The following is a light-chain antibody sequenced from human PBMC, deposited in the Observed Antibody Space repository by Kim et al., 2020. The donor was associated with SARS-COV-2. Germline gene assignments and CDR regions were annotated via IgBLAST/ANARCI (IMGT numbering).Light chain of an antibody. J-gene: IGLJ1*01. V-gene: IGLV1-44*01. CDR2: SNN. CDR3: ATWDDSLNGYV. CDR1: SAGVGVKT. Sequence: GQRVAISCSGSSAGVGVKTVNWYPGLPGTAPKLLIYSNNQRPSGVPDRFSGSRSGTSASLAISGLQSEDEADYYCATWDDSLNGYVFGTGTKVTVL.